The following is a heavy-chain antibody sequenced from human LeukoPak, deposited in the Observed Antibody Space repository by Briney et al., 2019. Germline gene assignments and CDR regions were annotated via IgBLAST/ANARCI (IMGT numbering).Heavy chain of an antibody. D-gene: IGHD4-17*01. CDR3: ARVGMNGDYAPYYFDY. CDR2: IIPIFGTA. V-gene: IGHV1-69*05. J-gene: IGHJ4*02. CDR1: GGTFSSYV. Sequence: GASVRVSCKASGGTFSSYVISWVRQAPGQGLEWMGRIIPIFGTANYAQKFQGRVTITTDESTSTAYMELSSLRSEDTAVYYCARVGMNGDYAPYYFDYWGQGTLVTVSS.